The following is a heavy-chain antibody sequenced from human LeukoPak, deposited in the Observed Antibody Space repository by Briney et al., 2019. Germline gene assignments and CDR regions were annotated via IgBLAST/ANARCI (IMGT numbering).Heavy chain of an antibody. CDR3: ARGRKAAAGTAPRDYFDY. Sequence: ASETVSCTASGYTFTGYYMHWVRQAPGQGLEWMGWINPNSGGTNYAQKFQGRVTMTRDTSISTAYMELSRLRSDDTAVYYCARGRKAAAGTAPRDYFDYWGQGTLVTVSS. J-gene: IGHJ4*02. V-gene: IGHV1-2*02. D-gene: IGHD6-13*01. CDR2: INPNSGGT. CDR1: GYTFTGYY.